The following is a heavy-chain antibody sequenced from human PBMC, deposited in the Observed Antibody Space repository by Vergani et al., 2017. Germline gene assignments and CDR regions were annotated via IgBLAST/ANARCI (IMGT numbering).Heavy chain of an antibody. Sequence: EVQLVESGGGLVQPGGSLRLSCAASGFTFSSYDMHWVRQTTGKGLEWVSAIGTAGDTYYPGSVKGRFTISRENAKNSLYLQMNSLRAGDTAVYYCAKYMFLEWLLYVGIGAFDIWGQGTMVTVSS. J-gene: IGHJ3*02. CDR1: GFTFSSYD. CDR2: IGTAGDT. V-gene: IGHV3-13*01. D-gene: IGHD3-3*01. CDR3: AKYMFLEWLLYVGIGAFDI.